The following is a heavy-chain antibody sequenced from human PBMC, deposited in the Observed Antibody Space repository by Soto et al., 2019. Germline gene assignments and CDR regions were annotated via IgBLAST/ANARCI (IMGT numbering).Heavy chain of an antibody. J-gene: IGHJ3*02. V-gene: IGHV1-2*04. Sequence: ASVKVACKASGYTFTGYYMHWVRQAPGQGLEWMGWINPNSGGTNYAQKFQGWVTMTRDTSISTAYMELSRLRSDDTAVYYCARAGYGDYVSDAFDIWGQGTMVTVS. CDR2: INPNSGGT. CDR1: GYTFTGYY. CDR3: ARAGYGDYVSDAFDI. D-gene: IGHD4-17*01.